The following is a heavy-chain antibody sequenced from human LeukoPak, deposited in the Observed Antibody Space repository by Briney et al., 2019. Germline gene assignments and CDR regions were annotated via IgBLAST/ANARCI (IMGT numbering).Heavy chain of an antibody. CDR1: GYSFTSYW. J-gene: IGHJ3*02. V-gene: IGHV5-51*01. CDR2: IYPGDSDT. CDR3: ASPGGRHDPDLIHRAFDI. Sequence: GESLKISCKGSGYSFTSYWIGWVRQMPGKGLEWMGIIYPGDSDTRYSPSFQGQVTISADKSISTAYLQWSSLKASDTAMYYCASPGGRHDPDLIHRAFDIWGQGTMVTVSS. D-gene: IGHD3-16*01.